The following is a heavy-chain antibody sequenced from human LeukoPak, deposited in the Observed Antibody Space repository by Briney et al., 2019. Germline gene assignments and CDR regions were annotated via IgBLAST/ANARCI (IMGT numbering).Heavy chain of an antibody. Sequence: SETLSLTCTVSGGSISRYYWSWIRQPPGKGLEWIGSIYHSGSTYCNPSLKSRVTISVDTSKNQFSLKLSSVTAADTAVYYCARAHYDILTGLYYFDYWGQGTLVTVSS. CDR3: ARAHYDILTGLYYFDY. D-gene: IGHD3-9*01. V-gene: IGHV4-59*12. CDR2: IYHSGST. CDR1: GGSISRYY. J-gene: IGHJ4*02.